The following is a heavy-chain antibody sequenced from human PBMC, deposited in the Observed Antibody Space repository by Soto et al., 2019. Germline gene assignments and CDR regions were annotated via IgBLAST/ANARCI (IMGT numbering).Heavy chain of an antibody. CDR3: AKGGRRSSGLDFDY. CDR1: GFTFSIYA. V-gene: IGHV3-23*01. Sequence: EVQLLESGGGLVQPGGSLRLSCAASGFTFSIYAMSWVRQAPGKGLEWVSTISGSGGDIYYADSVKGRFIISRDNPKYTLSLQMDSVRDEDTAVYYCAKGGRRSSGLDFDYWGQGTLVTVSS. J-gene: IGHJ4*02. CDR2: ISGSGGDI. D-gene: IGHD6-6*01.